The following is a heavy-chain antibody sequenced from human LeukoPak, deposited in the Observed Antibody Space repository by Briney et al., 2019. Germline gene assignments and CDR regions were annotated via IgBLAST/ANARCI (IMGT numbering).Heavy chain of an antibody. Sequence: SGGSLRLSCAASGFTFRSCGMHWVRQAPRKGLEWVSTIDSSSSYIYYADSVKGRFTISRDNAKNSLYLQMNSLRAEDTAVYYCARQARNGAAAETYFQHWGQGTLVTVSS. CDR1: GFTFRSCG. CDR2: IDSSSSYI. V-gene: IGHV3-21*01. D-gene: IGHD6-13*01. CDR3: ARQARNGAAAETYFQH. J-gene: IGHJ1*01.